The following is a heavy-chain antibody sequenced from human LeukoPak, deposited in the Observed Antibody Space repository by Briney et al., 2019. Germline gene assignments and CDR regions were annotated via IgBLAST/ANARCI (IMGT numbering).Heavy chain of an antibody. Sequence: SETLSPTCTVSGGSISSYYWSWIRQPPGKGLEWIGYIYYSGSTNYNPSLKSRVTISVDTSKNQFSLKLSSVTAADTAVYYCASEREGRGAAAFDIWGQGTMVTVSS. D-gene: IGHD3-10*01. V-gene: IGHV4-59*01. CDR3: ASEREGRGAAAFDI. CDR1: GGSISSYY. J-gene: IGHJ3*02. CDR2: IYYSGST.